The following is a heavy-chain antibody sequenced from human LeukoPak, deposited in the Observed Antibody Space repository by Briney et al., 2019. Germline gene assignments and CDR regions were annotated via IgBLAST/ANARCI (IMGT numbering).Heavy chain of an antibody. J-gene: IGHJ6*02. V-gene: IGHV3-30*18. CDR1: GFTFSSYG. CDR2: ISYDGSNK. D-gene: IGHD3-22*01. CDR3: AKDLASYYYDSSGYYYYGMDV. Sequence: GGSLRLSCAASGFTFSSYGMHWVRQAPGEGLEWVAVISYDGSNKYYADSVKGRFTISRDNSKNTLYLQMNSLRAEDTAVYYCAKDLASYYYDSSGYYYYGMDVWGQGTTVTVSS.